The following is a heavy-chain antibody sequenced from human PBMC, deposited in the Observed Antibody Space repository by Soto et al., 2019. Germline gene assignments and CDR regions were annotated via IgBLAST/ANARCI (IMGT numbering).Heavy chain of an antibody. CDR1: GFTFSSYG. CDR3: AESQLQRRHYYYYGMDV. D-gene: IGHD1-26*01. V-gene: IGHV3-30*18. Sequence: QVQLVESGGGVVQPGRSLRLSCAASGFTFSSYGMHWVRQAPGKGLEWVAVISYDGSNKYYADSVKGRFTISRDNSKNTLYLQMNSLRAEDTAVYYCAESQLQRRHYYYYGMDVWGQGTTVTVSS. CDR2: ISYDGSNK. J-gene: IGHJ6*02.